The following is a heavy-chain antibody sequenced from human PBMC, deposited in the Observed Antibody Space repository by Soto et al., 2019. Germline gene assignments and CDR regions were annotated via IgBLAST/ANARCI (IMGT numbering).Heavy chain of an antibody. CDR1: GYTFTSYA. V-gene: IGHV1-3*01. CDR2: INAGNGNT. CDR3: ARDLSYCSGGSCYSKLSPAEYFQH. D-gene: IGHD2-15*01. J-gene: IGHJ1*01. Sequence: QVQLVQSGAEVKKPGASVKVSCKASGYTFTSYAMHWVRQAPGQRLEWMGWINAGNGNTKYSQKFQGRVTITRDTSASTAYMELSSLRSEDTAVYYCARDLSYCSGGSCYSKLSPAEYFQHWGQGTLVTVSS.